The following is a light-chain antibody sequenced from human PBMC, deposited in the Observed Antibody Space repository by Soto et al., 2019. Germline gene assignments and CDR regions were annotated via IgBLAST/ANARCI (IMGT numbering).Light chain of an antibody. CDR2: GTS. CDR3: QQYGNSRWT. J-gene: IGKJ1*01. Sequence: EIVLRQSPDTLSLSPGERATLSCRASQSVSSSYLAWYQQTPGQAPRLLIYGTSNRATGIPDRFGGSGSGTDFTLTISRLEPEDFAVCYCQQYGNSRWTFGQGTKVAIK. V-gene: IGKV3-20*01. CDR1: QSVSSSY.